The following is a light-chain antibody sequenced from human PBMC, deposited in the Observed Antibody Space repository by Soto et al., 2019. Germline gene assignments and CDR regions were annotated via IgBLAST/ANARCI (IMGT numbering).Light chain of an antibody. CDR1: ESVRNN. J-gene: IGKJ4*01. V-gene: IGKV3-15*01. CDR2: GAS. CDR3: QQHDSWPLT. Sequence: EKVMTQSPATLSVSPGERATLSCRASESVRNNYLAWYQQKPGQAPRLLIYGASTRATGVPDRFSGSGSGEEFSLTISSLQSEDFAVYYCQQHDSWPLTFGGGTKVEIK.